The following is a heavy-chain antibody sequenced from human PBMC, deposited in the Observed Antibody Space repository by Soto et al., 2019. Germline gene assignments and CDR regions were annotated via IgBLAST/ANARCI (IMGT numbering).Heavy chain of an antibody. CDR2: IIPIFDTA. J-gene: IGHJ6*03. CDR3: ARGRMGGSYYHPMDI. Sequence: SVKVSCKASGGTFSNYVIAWVRQAPGQGLEWMGGIIPIFDTANYAQKFRDKVTLNADESTNTVYMELSSLTSEDTAVYYCARGRMGGSYYHPMDIWGRGTTVTVSS. V-gene: IGHV1-69*13. D-gene: IGHD3-16*01. CDR1: GGTFSNYV.